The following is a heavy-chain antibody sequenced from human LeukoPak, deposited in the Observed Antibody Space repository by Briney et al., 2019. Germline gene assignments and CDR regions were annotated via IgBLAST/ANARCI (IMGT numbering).Heavy chain of an antibody. J-gene: IGHJ4*02. CDR1: GFTFSSYG. CDR3: VRDPGSRFLEWPD. CDR2: ISYDGSNK. D-gene: IGHD3-3*01. V-gene: IGHV3-30*03. Sequence: PGGSLRLSCAASGFTFSSYGMHWVRQAPGKGLEWVAVISYDGSNKYYADSVKGRFTISRDNSRNTLYLQMNSLRAEDTAVYYCVRDPGSRFLEWPDWGQGTLVIVSS.